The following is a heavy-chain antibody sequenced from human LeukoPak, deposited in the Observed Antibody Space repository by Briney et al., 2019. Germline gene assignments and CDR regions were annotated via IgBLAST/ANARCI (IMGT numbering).Heavy chain of an antibody. CDR1: GGSFSGYY. V-gene: IGHV4-34*01. D-gene: IGHD2-8*01. Sequence: SETLSLTCAVYGGSFSGYYWSWIRQPPGKGLEWIGEINHSGSTNYNPSLKSRVTISVDTSKNQFSLKLSSVTAADTAVYYCARGGIVLMVYAMRFDYWGQGTLVTVSS. CDR2: INHSGST. CDR3: ARGGIVLMVYAMRFDY. J-gene: IGHJ4*02.